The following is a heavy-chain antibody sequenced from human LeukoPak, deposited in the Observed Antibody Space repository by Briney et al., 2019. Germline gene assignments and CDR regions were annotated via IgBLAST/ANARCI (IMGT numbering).Heavy chain of an antibody. CDR1: GFTFSDYD. CDR3: AKGAYSGYSSFDY. V-gene: IGHV3-23*01. CDR2: IRGNGDTT. D-gene: IGHD5-12*01. J-gene: IGHJ4*02. Sequence: AGGSLRLSCVASGFTFSDYDMNWVRQAPMKGLEWVSAIRGNGDTTYYADSVKGRFAISRDNSKNTLYLQMNSLRAEDTAVYYCAKGAYSGYSSFDYWGQGTLVTVSS.